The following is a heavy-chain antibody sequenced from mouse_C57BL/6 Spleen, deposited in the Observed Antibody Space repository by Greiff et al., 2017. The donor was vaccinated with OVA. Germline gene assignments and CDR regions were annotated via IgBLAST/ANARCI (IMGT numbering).Heavy chain of an antibody. J-gene: IGHJ3*01. CDR2: IYPGSGST. Sequence: QVQLQQPGAELVKPGASVKMSCKASGSTFTSYWITWVKQRPGQGLGWIGDIYPGSGSTNYTEKFKSKATLTVDTTSSTAYMQLSSLTSEDSAVYYCARWDGLRLAYWGQGTLVTVSA. V-gene: IGHV1-55*01. CDR3: ARWDGLRLAY. D-gene: IGHD2-4*01. CDR1: GSTFTSYW.